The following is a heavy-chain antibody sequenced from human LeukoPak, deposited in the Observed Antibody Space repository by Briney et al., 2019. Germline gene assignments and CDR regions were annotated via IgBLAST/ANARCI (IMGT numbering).Heavy chain of an antibody. CDR3: AKGGSWHWNGFDP. CDR2: TYYRSKWYN. D-gene: IGHD2-15*01. J-gene: IGHJ5*02. V-gene: IGHV6-1*01. Sequence: SQTLSLTCAISGNSVSSNSAAWNWIRQSPSRGLEWLGRTYYRSKWYNDYAVSVKSRITINPDTSKNQISLQLNSVTPEDTAVYYCAKGGSWHWNGFDPWGQEPWSPSPQ. CDR1: GNSVSSNSAA.